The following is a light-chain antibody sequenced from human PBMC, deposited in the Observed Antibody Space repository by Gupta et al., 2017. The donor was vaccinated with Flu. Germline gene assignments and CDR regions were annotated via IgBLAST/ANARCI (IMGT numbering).Light chain of an antibody. CDR2: EVN. CDR1: TSDIGSYDF. V-gene: IGLV2-14*01. CDR3: TSYTTSRTLV. J-gene: IGLJ3*02. Sequence: QSALTQPASVSGSPGQSITISCTGTTSDIGSYDFVSWYQQHPGKVPKLLIYEVNNRPSGVSNRFSGSKSGNTASLTISGLQAEDEADYYCTSYTTSRTLVFGGGTKLNVL.